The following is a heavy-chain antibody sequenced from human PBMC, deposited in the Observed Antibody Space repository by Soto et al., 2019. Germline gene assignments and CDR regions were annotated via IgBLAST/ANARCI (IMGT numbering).Heavy chain of an antibody. D-gene: IGHD2-15*01. V-gene: IGHV3-23*01. Sequence: GGSLRHSCASAGFMVSSYAMAWVSQAPGTGLEWVSVIDGSGGDTSLADSVKGRFSISRDNSKKMLYLHMNSLRVEDTATYYCAKEMVAAAYVETSPFDLWGQGTRVTVSS. CDR3: AKEMVAAAYVETSPFDL. J-gene: IGHJ4*02. CDR1: GFMVSSYA. CDR2: IDGSGGDT.